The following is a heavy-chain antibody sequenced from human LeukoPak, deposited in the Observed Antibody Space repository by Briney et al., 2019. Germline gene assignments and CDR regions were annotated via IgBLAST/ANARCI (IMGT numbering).Heavy chain of an antibody. CDR3: ARDSGSFYYFDY. V-gene: IGHV1-69*13. J-gene: IGHJ4*02. CDR1: GGTFISYA. D-gene: IGHD1-26*01. CDR2: IIPIFGTA. Sequence: SVKVSCKASGGTFISYAISWVRQAPGQGLEWMGGIIPIFGTANYAQKFQGRVTITADESTSTAYMELSSLRSEDTAVYYCARDSGSFYYFDYWGQGTLVTVSS.